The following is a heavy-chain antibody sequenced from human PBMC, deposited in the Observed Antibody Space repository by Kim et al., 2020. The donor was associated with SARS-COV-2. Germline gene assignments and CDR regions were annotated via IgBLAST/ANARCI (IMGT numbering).Heavy chain of an antibody. V-gene: IGHV3-74*01. CDR1: GFIFSSYW. J-gene: IGHJ1*01. Sequence: GGSLRLSCAASGFIFSSYWMHWVRQAPGKGLVCFSLITSYVRSSTYADSVKCRFTISRDNAKNTLYLQMNSLRVDDTAVYYCARVLLGAGGYFQHWGQGTLVTVS. D-gene: IGHD1-26*01. CDR3: ARVLLGAGGYFQH. CDR2: ITSYVRSS.